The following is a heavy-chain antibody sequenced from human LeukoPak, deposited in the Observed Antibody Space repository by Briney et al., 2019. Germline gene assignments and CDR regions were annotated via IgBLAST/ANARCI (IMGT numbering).Heavy chain of an antibody. V-gene: IGHV1-69*01. Sequence: SVKVSCKASGGTFSSYAISWVRQAPGQGLEWMGGIIPIFGTANYAQKFQGRVTITADESMSTAYMELSSLRSEDTAVYYCARQRVPAATYYFDYWGQGTLVTVSS. CDR1: GGTFSSYA. J-gene: IGHJ4*02. CDR2: IIPIFGTA. D-gene: IGHD2-2*01. CDR3: ARQRVPAATYYFDY.